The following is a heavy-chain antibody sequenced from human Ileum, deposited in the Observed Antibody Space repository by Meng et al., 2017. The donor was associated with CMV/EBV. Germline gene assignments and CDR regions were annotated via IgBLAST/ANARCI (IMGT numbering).Heavy chain of an antibody. CDR2: TNEDGSDK. CDR3: ARGYRSAFDI. J-gene: IGHJ3*02. CDR1: GSSFSNSW. Sequence: GGSLRLSCAASGSSFSNSWMIWVRRAPGKGLEWVAKTNEDGSDKYYVDSVKGRFTIFRDNAKNSVYLQMNSLRAEDTAVYYCARGYRSAFDIWGQGTMVTVSS. V-gene: IGHV3-7*01. D-gene: IGHD1-14*01.